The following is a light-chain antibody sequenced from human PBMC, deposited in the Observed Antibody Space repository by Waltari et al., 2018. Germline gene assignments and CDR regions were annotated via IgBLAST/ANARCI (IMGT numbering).Light chain of an antibody. CDR2: GKE. CDR1: SLRTSY. J-gene: IGLJ3*02. Sequence: SSELTQGADVSVALGQTVKITCKGDSLRTSYATWYQVKPGQAPVLVLFGKEKRPSGVPDRISGYSSGTTSSLTSTGAQAEDEADYYCHSRKGRDNQVVFGGGTKLTVL. CDR3: HSRKGRDNQVV. V-gene: IGLV3-19*01.